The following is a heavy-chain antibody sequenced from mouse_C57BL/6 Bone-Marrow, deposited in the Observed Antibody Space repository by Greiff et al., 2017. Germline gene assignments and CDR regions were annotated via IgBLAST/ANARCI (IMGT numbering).Heavy chain of an antibody. CDR1: GYTFTSYW. V-gene: IGHV1-7*01. J-gene: IGHJ3*01. CDR3: ARPPYYYGSPAWFAY. Sequence: QVQLQQSGAELAKPGASVKLSCKASGYTFTSYWMHWVKQRPGQCLEWIGYINPSSGYTKYNQKFKDKATLTADKSSSTAYMQLRSLTYEDSAVYYCARPPYYYGSPAWFAYWGQGTLVTVSA. CDR2: INPSSGYT. D-gene: IGHD1-1*01.